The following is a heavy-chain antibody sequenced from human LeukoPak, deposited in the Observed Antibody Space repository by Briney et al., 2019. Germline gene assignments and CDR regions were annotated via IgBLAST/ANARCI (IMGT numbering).Heavy chain of an antibody. J-gene: IGHJ4*02. CDR2: IYYSGST. CDR3: ARIVDSSGYPYYFDY. Sequence: SETLSLTCTVSGGSISSSSYYWGWIRQPPGKGLEWIGSIYYSGSTYYNPSLKSRVTISVDTSKNQFSLKLSSVTAADTAVYYCARIVDSSGYPYYFDYWGQGTLVTVSS. CDR1: GGSISSSSYY. D-gene: IGHD3-22*01. V-gene: IGHV4-39*07.